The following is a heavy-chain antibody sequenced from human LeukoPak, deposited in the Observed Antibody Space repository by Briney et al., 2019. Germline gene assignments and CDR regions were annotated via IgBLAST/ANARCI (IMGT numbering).Heavy chain of an antibody. J-gene: IGHJ5*02. V-gene: IGHV4-39*01. CDR2: IYYSGST. D-gene: IGHD3-3*01. CDR3: ARLLRFSDWFDP. Sequence: SETLSLTCTVSGGSITSSCYYWGWIRQPPGKGLEWLGSIYYSGSTFYNPSLKSRVTISVDASKNQFSLKLTSVTAADTAVYYCARLLRFSDWFDPWGQGTLVTVSS. CDR1: GGSITSSCYY.